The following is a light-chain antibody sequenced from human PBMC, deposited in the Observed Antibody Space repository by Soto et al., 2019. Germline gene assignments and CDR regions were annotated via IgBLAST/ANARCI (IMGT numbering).Light chain of an antibody. J-gene: IGKJ4*01. CDR1: QSISTY. Sequence: EIVLAQSPATVSLSPGERATLSCRASQSISTYLAWYQHKPGQAPRLLIYDASNRATGIPARFSGSGSGTDFTLTISSLEPEDFAVYYCQQRSNWLSVGGGTKVDIK. CDR3: QQRSNWLS. V-gene: IGKV3-11*01. CDR2: DAS.